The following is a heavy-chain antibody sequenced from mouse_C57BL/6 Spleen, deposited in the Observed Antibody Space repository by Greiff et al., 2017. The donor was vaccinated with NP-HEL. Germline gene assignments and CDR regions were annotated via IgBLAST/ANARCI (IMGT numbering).Heavy chain of an antibody. CDR2: INPNNGGT. CDR3: AREGSTTVDGWYFDV. J-gene: IGHJ1*03. V-gene: IGHV1-22*01. CDR1: GYTFTDYN. D-gene: IGHD1-1*01. Sequence: EVQLQQSGPELVKPGASVKMSCKASGYTFTDYNMHWVKQSHGKSLEWIGYINPNNGGTSYNQKFKGKATLTVDKSSSTAYMELRSLTSEDAAVYYCAREGSTTVDGWYFDVWGTGTTVTVSS.